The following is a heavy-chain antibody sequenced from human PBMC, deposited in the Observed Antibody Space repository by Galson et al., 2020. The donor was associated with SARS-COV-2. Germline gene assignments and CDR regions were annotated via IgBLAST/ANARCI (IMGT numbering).Heavy chain of an antibody. V-gene: IGHV1-18*01. J-gene: IGHJ6*02. CDR3: ARGLVVVPAAMRAPPTYYYYGMDV. CDR1: GYTFTSYG. D-gene: IGHD2-2*01. CDR2: ISAYNGNT. Sequence: GESLKISCKASGYTFTSYGISWVRQAPGQGLEWMGWISAYNGNTNYAQKLQGRVTMTTDTSTSTAYMELRSLRSDDTAVYYCARGLVVVPAAMRAPPTYYYYGMDVWGQGTTVTVSS.